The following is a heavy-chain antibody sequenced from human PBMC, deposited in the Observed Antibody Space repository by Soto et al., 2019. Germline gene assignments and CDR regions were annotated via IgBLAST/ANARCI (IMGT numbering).Heavy chain of an antibody. CDR2: VHYSGSA. J-gene: IGHJ4*02. D-gene: IGHD3-10*01. CDR3: ARHRWGSGSYSGLLDF. Sequence: LSLTCSVSGGSISTSSYFWGWIRQPPGKGLEWVGAVHYSGSANYRSSLQSRVTISVDTSQNQFSLRLWSVTAADTAVYYCARHRWGSGSYSGLLDFWGQGALVTVSS. V-gene: IGHV4-39*01. CDR1: GGSISTSSYF.